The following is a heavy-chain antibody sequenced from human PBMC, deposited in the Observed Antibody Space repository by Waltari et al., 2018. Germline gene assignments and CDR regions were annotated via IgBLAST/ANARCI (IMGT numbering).Heavy chain of an antibody. CDR2: IYYTGTT. CDR3: ARHVRLMAIFRDWFDP. J-gene: IGHJ5*02. D-gene: IGHD3-3*01. CDR1: GGSISNNTYY. Sequence: QLQLQESGPGLVKPSETLSLTCTGPGGSISNNTYYWAWIRQAPGKGLERIGSIYYTGTTYYEPSLKSRVTISIDTSKNQFSLKLTSMTAADTAIYYCARHVRLMAIFRDWFDPWGQGILVTLSS. V-gene: IGHV4-39*01.